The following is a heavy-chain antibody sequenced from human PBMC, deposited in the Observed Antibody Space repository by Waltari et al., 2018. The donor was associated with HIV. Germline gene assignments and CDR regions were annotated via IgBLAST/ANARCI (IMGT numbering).Heavy chain of an antibody. CDR1: GSTFTSYA. D-gene: IGHD6-6*01. CDR2: INTANVNI. J-gene: IGHJ5*02. Sequence: QVQLVQSGAEVKKPGASVKVSCKASGSTFTSYAMHWVRQAPGQRLEWRRWINTANVNIKYSQKFQCRVTITMDTYESTAYMELSSRRSEVTAGYYCARDFALKSANPRAARHNWFDPWGQGTLVTVSS. V-gene: IGHV1-3*04. CDR3: ARDFALKSANPRAARHNWFDP.